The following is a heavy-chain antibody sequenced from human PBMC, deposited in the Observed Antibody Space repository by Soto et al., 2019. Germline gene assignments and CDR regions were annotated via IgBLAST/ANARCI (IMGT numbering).Heavy chain of an antibody. CDR2: ISYDGSNK. V-gene: IGHV3-30-3*01. D-gene: IGHD2-2*01. CDR1: GFTFSSYA. J-gene: IGHJ6*02. CDR3: ARASNIVVVPAAIGYGMDV. Sequence: GGSLRLSCAASGFTFSSYAMHWVRQAPGKGLEWVAVISYDGSNKYYADSVKGRFTISRDNSKNTLYLQMNSLRAEDTAVYYCARASNIVVVPAAIGYGMDVWGQGTTVTVSS.